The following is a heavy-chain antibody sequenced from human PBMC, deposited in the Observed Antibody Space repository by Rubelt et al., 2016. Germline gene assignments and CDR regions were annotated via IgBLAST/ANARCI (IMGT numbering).Heavy chain of an antibody. D-gene: IGHD6-13*01. CDR1: GYSISSGHY. CDR2: IYHSGST. Sequence: QVQLQESGPGLVKSSETLSLTCTVSGYSISSGHYWGWIRQPPGKGLEWIGIIYHSGSTYYNPSLKRRITIIVDTSKNQFSRKLSSVTAADTAVDYCARVHRTAAGRPFDNWGQGILVAVSS. J-gene: IGHJ4*02. V-gene: IGHV4-38-2*02. CDR3: ARVHRTAAGRPFDN.